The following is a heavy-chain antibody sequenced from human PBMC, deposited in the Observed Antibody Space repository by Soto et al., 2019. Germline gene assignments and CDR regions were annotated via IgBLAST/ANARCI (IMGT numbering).Heavy chain of an antibody. CDR3: AKDMPLLGFLTYYYDSSGYYRLFDY. V-gene: IGHV3-30*02. CDR2: IWHDGSKE. J-gene: IGHJ4*02. Sequence: PGGSLRLSCAASGFSFTRYGFHWVRQAPGNGLECVAAIWHDGSKEYYADSVKGRFTISRDHSKNTLYLQMNSLRAEDTAVYYCAKDMPLLGFLTYYYDSSGYYRLFDYWGQGTLVTVSS. D-gene: IGHD3-22*01. CDR1: GFSFTRYG.